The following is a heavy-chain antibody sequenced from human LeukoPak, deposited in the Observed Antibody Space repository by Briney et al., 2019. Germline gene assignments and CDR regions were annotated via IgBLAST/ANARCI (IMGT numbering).Heavy chain of an antibody. CDR1: GFTFGDYA. CDR3: TREIQLGYYYYGMDV. V-gene: IGHV3-49*04. Sequence: PGGSLRLSCTASGFTFGDYAMSWVRQAPGKGLEWVGFIRSKAYGGTTEYAASVKGRFTISRDDSKSIAYLQMNSLKTEDTALYCCTREIQLGYYYYGMDVWGQGTTVTVSS. D-gene: IGHD5-18*01. CDR2: IRSKAYGGTT. J-gene: IGHJ6*02.